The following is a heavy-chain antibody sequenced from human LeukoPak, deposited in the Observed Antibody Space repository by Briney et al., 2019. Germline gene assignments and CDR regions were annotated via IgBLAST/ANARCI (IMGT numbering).Heavy chain of an antibody. CDR1: GFTFSSYA. V-gene: IGHV3-23*01. CDR2: ISGSGGST. D-gene: IGHD3-22*01. CDR3: AKHYYYDSSGYPGPAFDI. J-gene: IGHJ3*02. Sequence: PGGSLRLSCAASGFTFSSYAMSWVRQAPGKGLEWVSAISGSGGSTYYADSVKGRFTISRDNSKNTLYLQMNSLRAEDTAVYYCAKHYYYDSSGYPGPAFDIWGQGTMVTVSS.